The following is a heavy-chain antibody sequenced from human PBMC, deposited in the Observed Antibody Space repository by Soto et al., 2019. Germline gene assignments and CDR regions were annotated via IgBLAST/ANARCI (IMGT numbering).Heavy chain of an antibody. J-gene: IGHJ6*02. CDR1: GYTFTGYY. Sequence: ASVKVSCKASGYTFTGYYMHWVRQAPGQGLEWMGWINPNSGGTNYAQKSQGWVTMTRDTSISTAYMELSRLRSDDTAVYYCARGGIAARPGHYYYGMDVWGQGTTVTVSS. D-gene: IGHD6-6*01. CDR3: ARGGIAARPGHYYYGMDV. CDR2: INPNSGGT. V-gene: IGHV1-2*04.